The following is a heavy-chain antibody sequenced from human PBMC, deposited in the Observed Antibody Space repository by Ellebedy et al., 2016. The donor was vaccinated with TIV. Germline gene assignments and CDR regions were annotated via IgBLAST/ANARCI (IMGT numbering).Heavy chain of an antibody. CDR3: ARVYDGTYGDYYFDH. Sequence: MPSETLSLTCGVSGGSISSGGYSWSWLRQPPGKGLEWIGHIYHSESTFYNSSLKSRVTISVDIPKNQFPLKLSSVTAADTAVYHCARVYDGTYGDYYFDHWGQGTLVTVSS. CDR1: GGSISSGGYS. CDR2: IYHSEST. D-gene: IGHD4-17*01. J-gene: IGHJ4*02. V-gene: IGHV4-30-2*01.